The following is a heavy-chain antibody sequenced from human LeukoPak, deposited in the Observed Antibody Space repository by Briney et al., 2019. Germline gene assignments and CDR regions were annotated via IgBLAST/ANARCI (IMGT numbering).Heavy chain of an antibody. CDR1: GFTFSNAW. V-gene: IGHV3-15*01. J-gene: IGHJ4*02. CDR3: TTSITEVVLRFLEWSPAVRDY. D-gene: IGHD3-3*01. CDR2: IKSKTDGGTT. Sequence: GGSLRLSCAASGFTFSNAWMSWVRQAPGKGLEWVGRIKSKTDGGTTDYAAPVKGRFTISRDDSKNTLYLQMNSLKTEDTAVYYCTTSITEVVLRFLEWSPAVRDYWGQGTLVTVSS.